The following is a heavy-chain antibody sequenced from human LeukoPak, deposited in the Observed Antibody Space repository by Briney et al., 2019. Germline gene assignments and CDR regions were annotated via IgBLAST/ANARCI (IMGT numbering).Heavy chain of an antibody. V-gene: IGHV4-30-2*01. CDR2: IYHSGST. CDR3: ASSSGQQLDWFDP. D-gene: IGHD6-13*01. J-gene: IGHJ5*02. Sequence: PSETLSLTCTVSGGSISSGGYYWSWIRQPPGKGLEWIGYIYHSGSTYYNPSLKSRVTISVDKSKNQFSLKLSSVTAADTAVYYCASSSGQQLDWFDPWGQGTLVTVSS. CDR1: GGSISSGGYY.